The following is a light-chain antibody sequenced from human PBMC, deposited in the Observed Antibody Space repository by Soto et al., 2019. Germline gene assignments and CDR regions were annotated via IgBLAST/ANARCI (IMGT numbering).Light chain of an antibody. V-gene: IGKV3-20*01. CDR2: GAS. CDR3: HQYGSTPFT. J-gene: IGKJ3*01. CDR1: QGVSTNY. Sequence: EIVLTQSPGTLSLSPGDRATLSCRASQGVSTNYSAWYQQKLGQAPRLLIYGASSRATGIPDRFSGSGSGTDFTLTISRLEPEDFAVYYCHQYGSTPFTFGPGTKVDIK.